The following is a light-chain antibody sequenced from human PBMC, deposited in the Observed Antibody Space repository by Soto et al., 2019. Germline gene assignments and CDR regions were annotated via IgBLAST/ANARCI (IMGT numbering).Light chain of an antibody. CDR3: QQDNNWPPLP. V-gene: IGKV3-15*01. J-gene: IGKJ4*01. Sequence: EIVMTQSPATLSVSPGERATLSCRASQSVSSNLAWYQQKPGQAPRLLIYGASTRATGIPARFSGSGSGTEVPFTIRSLQSEDFAVYYCQQDNNWPPLPFGGGTKVEIK. CDR2: GAS. CDR1: QSVSSN.